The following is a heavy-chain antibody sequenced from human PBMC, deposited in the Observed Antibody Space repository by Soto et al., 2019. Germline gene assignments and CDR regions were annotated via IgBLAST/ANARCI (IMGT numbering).Heavy chain of an antibody. CDR2: IYYSGST. J-gene: IGHJ4*02. CDR1: GGSISSYY. CDR3: ARHPYYGSGTFDY. D-gene: IGHD3-10*01. Sequence: SETLSLTCTASGGSISSYYWSWIRQPPGKGLEWIGYIYYSGSTNYNPSLKSRVTISVDASKNQFSLKLSSVTAADTAVYYCARHPYYGSGTFDYWGQGTLVTVSS. V-gene: IGHV4-59*08.